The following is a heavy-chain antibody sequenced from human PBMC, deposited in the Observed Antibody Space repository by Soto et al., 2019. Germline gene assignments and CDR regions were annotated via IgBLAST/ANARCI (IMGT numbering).Heavy chain of an antibody. CDR2: ISASGGST. CDR1: GFTFDSFA. V-gene: IGHV3-23*01. D-gene: IGHD3-16*01. J-gene: IGHJ4*02. Sequence: EVQLLESGGGLEQPGGSLRLSCPASGFTFDSFAMTWVRQAPGKGLEWVSAISASGGSTFYADSVKGRFTISRDSSKNTLYLQMNSLRAEDTAVYYCARGAVMPDSWGQGTLVTVSS. CDR3: ARGAVMPDS.